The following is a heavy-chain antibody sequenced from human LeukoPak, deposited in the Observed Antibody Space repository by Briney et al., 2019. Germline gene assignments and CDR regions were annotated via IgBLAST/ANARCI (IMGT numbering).Heavy chain of an antibody. CDR3: AASLGPRDY. CDR1: GFTFSSYE. V-gene: IGHV3-48*03. D-gene: IGHD7-27*01. CDR2: ITSTSFTI. Sequence: GGSLRLSCAASGFTFSSYEANWVRQAPGKGLEWTSYITSTSFTIHYADSVKGLFTISRDNAKNALYLQMDSLTVEDTALYYCAASLGPRDYWGQGSPVTV. J-gene: IGHJ4*02.